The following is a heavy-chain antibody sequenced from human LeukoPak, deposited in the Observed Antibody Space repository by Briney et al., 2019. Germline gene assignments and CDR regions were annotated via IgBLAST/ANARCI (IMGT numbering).Heavy chain of an antibody. CDR2: ISFDGNSK. J-gene: IGHJ4*02. V-gene: IGHV3-30*04. CDR3: ARDQGDYGDEGYLDY. D-gene: IGHD4-17*01. Sequence: GRSLRLSCTASEFTFSSFAMHWVRQAPGKGLQWVAVISFDGNSKYYADSVKGRFTISRDSSKNTQYLQMNSLRTEDTAVYYCARDQGDYGDEGYLDYWGQGTLVTVSS. CDR1: EFTFSSFA.